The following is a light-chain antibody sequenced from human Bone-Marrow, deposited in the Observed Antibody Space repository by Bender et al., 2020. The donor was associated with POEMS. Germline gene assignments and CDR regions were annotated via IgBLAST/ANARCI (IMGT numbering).Light chain of an antibody. CDR1: SSDVGAYSY. CDR2: AVD. CDR3: CSYADNSVWV. J-gene: IGLJ3*02. V-gene: IGLV2-14*03. Sequence: QSALTQPASVSGPPGQSITISCTGTSSDVGAYSYVSWYQQHPGKAPKLLIYAVDRRPSGVSTRFSGSKSDNTASLTISGLQAEDEADFYCCSYADNSVWVFGGGTKLTVL.